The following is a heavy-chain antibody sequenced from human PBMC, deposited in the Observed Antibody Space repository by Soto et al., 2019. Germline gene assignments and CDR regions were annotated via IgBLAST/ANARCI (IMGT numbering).Heavy chain of an antibody. CDR3: ARALAYCGGDCYSGNWFDP. CDR2: INAGNGNT. D-gene: IGHD2-21*02. Sequence: ASVKVSCKASGYTFTSYAMHWVRQAPGQRLEWMGWINAGNGNTKYSQKFQGRVTITRDTSASTAYMELSSLRSEDTAVYYCARALAYCGGDCYSGNWFDPWGKGTLVTVST. V-gene: IGHV1-3*01. CDR1: GYTFTSYA. J-gene: IGHJ5*02.